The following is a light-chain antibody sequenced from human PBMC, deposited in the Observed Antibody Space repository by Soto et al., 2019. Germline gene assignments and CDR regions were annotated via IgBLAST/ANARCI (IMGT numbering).Light chain of an antibody. V-gene: IGKV1-5*03. CDR1: QSISSW. CDR2: KAS. J-gene: IGKJ2*01. Sequence: DIQMTQSPSTLSASVGDRVTITCRASQSISSWLAWYQQKPGKAPKLLIYKASSLESGVPSRFSGSGSGTXFXLTISSLQPDDFATYYCQQYNSYSYTFGQGTKLEIK. CDR3: QQYNSYSYT.